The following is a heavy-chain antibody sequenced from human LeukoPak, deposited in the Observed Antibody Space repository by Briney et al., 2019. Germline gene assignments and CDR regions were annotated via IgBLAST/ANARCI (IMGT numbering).Heavy chain of an antibody. J-gene: IGHJ4*02. D-gene: IGHD2-2*01. CDR2: IYHRGTT. V-gene: IGHV4-28*03. CDR3: ARARTSRSRASAPLDS. CDR1: GYSISGSNW. Sequence: SETLSLTCDVSGYSISGSNWWGWIRQSPGKGLEWIGYIYHRGTTYSNPSLRSRVTMSVDTSKNQFSLNLTSVTAVDTAVYYCARARTSRSRASAPLDSWGQGTLVTVSS.